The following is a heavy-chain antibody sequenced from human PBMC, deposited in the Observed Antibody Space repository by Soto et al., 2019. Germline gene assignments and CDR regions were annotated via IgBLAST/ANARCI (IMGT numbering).Heavy chain of an antibody. D-gene: IGHD3-10*02. V-gene: IGHV3-48*01. CDR1: GFTFSIYS. Sequence: GGSLRLSCAASGFTFSIYSMNWVRQAPGKGLEWISYISSTSSTTYYADSVKGRFTISRDNSKNTLYLQMNSLRAEDTAVYYCAKDNDRGVINYFDYWGQGTLVNVS. J-gene: IGHJ4*02. CDR2: ISSTSSTT. CDR3: AKDNDRGVINYFDY.